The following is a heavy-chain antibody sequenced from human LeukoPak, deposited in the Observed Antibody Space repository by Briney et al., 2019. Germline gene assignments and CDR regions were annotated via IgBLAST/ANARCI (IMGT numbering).Heavy chain of an antibody. CDR1: GGSFRGYY. V-gene: IGHV4-34*01. CDR2: INQSGST. Sequence: SETLSLTCAVYGGSFRGYYWSWSRQPPGKGLEWIGEINQSGSTNYSPSLKSRVTISVDTSKNQFSLNLNSVTAADTAVYYCASGGDGYRPLDYWGQGTLVTVSS. CDR3: ASGGDGYRPLDY. J-gene: IGHJ4*02. D-gene: IGHD5-24*01.